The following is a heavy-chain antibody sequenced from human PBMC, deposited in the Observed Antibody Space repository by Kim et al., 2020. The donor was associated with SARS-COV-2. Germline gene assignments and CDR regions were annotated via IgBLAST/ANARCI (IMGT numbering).Heavy chain of an antibody. V-gene: IGHV3-23*01. CDR1: GFTFSSYA. J-gene: IGHJ4*02. Sequence: GGSLRLSCAASGFTFSSYAMSWVRQAPGKGLEWVSAISGSGGSTYYADSVKGRFTISRDNSKNTLYLQMNSLRAEDTAVYYCAIPSYYDSSGYYYVWGQGTLVTVSS. D-gene: IGHD3-22*01. CDR3: AIPSYYDSSGYYYV. CDR2: ISGSGGST.